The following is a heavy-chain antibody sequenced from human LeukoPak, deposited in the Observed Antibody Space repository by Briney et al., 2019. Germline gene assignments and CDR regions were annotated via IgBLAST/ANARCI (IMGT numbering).Heavy chain of an antibody. Sequence: GRSLRLSCAASGFTFSSYGMHWVRQAPGKGLEWVAVIWYDGSNQYYADSVKGRFTITRDNAKNTLYLQMNSLRAEDTAVYYCTRQLVGEDFDYWGQGTLVTVSS. CDR2: IWYDGSNQ. J-gene: IGHJ4*02. D-gene: IGHD3-16*01. V-gene: IGHV3-33*03. CDR1: GFTFSSYG. CDR3: TRQLVGEDFDY.